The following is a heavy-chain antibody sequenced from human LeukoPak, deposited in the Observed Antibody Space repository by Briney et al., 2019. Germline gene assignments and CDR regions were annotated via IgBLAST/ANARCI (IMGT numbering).Heavy chain of an antibody. D-gene: IGHD3-10*01. J-gene: IGHJ4*02. CDR2: IYSAGGT. CDR3: AKDPQQGYYGSGSYYQDS. Sequence: GRSLRLSCAASGFTFSSYRMHWVRQAPGKGLEWVSLIYSAGGTYYTESVKGRFTISRHSSKNTLYLQMNSLRAEDSAVYYCAKDPQQGYYGSGSYYQDSWGQGTLVTASS. CDR1: GFTFSSYR. V-gene: IGHV3-NL1*01.